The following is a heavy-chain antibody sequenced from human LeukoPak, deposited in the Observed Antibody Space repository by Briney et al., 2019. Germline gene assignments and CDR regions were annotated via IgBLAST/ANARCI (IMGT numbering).Heavy chain of an antibody. CDR3: AKDHYDSSGYYPRYYFDY. Sequence: GGSLRLSCAASGFTFSSYGMHWVRQAPGKGLEWVAVISYDGSNKYYADSVKGRFTISRDNSKNTLYLQMNSLRAEDTAVYYCAKDHYDSSGYYPRYYFDYWGQGTLDTVSS. CDR2: ISYDGSNK. CDR1: GFTFSSYG. V-gene: IGHV3-30*18. D-gene: IGHD3-22*01. J-gene: IGHJ4*02.